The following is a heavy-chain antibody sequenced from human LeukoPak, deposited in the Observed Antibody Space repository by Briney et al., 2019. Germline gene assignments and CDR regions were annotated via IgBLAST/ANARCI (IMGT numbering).Heavy chain of an antibody. CDR2: IYHSGST. CDR3: ARDRATYFDY. J-gene: IGHJ4*02. CDR1: GGSISSGGFS. D-gene: IGHD1-26*01. V-gene: IGHV4-30-2*01. Sequence: SETLFLTCAVSGGSISSGGFSWSWIRQPPGKGLEWIGYIYHSGSTYYNPSLKSRVTISLDRSKNQFSLKLSSVTAADTAVYYCARDRATYFDYWGQGTLVTVSS.